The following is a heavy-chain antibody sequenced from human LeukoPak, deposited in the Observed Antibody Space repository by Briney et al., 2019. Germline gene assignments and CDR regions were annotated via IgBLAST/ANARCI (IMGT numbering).Heavy chain of an antibody. CDR2: ISYDGSNK. CDR1: GFTFSTYG. D-gene: IGHD6-13*01. CDR3: AKDLVGVAAAGPDY. J-gene: IGHJ4*02. Sequence: GGSLRLSCAASGFTFSTYGMHWVRQAPGKGLEWVAVISYDGSNKYYADSVKGRFTISRDNSKNTLYLQMNSLRAEDTAVYYCAKDLVGVAAAGPDYWGQGTLVTVSS. V-gene: IGHV3-30*18.